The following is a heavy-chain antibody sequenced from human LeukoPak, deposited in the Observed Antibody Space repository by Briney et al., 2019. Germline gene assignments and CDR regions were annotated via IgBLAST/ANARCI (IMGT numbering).Heavy chain of an antibody. CDR3: TTVRGFCSGRSRLGY. J-gene: IGHJ4*02. CDR2: IKSKTDGGTT. CDR1: GFTLEDFG. D-gene: IGHD2-15*01. Sequence: GGSLRLSCEASGFTLEDFGMSWVRQAPGKGLEWVGRIKSKTDGGTTDYAAPVKGRFTISRDDSKNTLYLQMNSLKTEDTAVFYCTTVRGFCSGRSRLGYWGQGTLVTVSS. V-gene: IGHV3-15*01.